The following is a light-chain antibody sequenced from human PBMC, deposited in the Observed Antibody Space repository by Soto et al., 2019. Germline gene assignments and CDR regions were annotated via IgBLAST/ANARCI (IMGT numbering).Light chain of an antibody. CDR1: QSISSY. J-gene: IGKJ1*01. Sequence: DIQMTQSPFSLSASVGDRVTITCRASQSISSYLNWYQQKPGKAPKLLIYAASSLQSGVPSRFSGSGSGTDFTLTIRSLQPEDFATYYCQQSSSILWTFGQGTKVEIK. CDR2: AAS. CDR3: QQSSSILWT. V-gene: IGKV1-39*01.